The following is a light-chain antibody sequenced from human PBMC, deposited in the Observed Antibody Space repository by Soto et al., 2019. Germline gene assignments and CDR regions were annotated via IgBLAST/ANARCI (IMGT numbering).Light chain of an antibody. CDR2: DAS. CDR3: QQYNSFSIT. J-gene: IGKJ5*01. Sequence: DLQVTQKTSTLSESVGDRVAITGLASQSISSWLAWYQQKPGKAPKLLISDASNLASGVPSRFSGTGSETEFTLTISSLQPDDFATYYCQQYNSFSITFGQGRRLAI. V-gene: IGKV1-5*01. CDR1: QSISSW.